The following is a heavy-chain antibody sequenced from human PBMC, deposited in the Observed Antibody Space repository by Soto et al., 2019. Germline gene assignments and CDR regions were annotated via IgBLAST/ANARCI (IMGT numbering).Heavy chain of an antibody. CDR1: GFSFTTSEMR. J-gene: IGHJ3*02. V-gene: IGHV2-70*04. CDR2: IDWDDDK. D-gene: IGHD2-15*01. CDR3: AHIEVSGSAFDI. Sequence: YGPTLLNPTQTLTLTCTFSGFSFTTSEMRVGWIRQPPGKALEWLARIDWDDDKVYSTSLKTRLTISKDTSKNQVVLTMTNMDPVDTATYYCAHIEVSGSAFDIWGQGTMVTVSS.